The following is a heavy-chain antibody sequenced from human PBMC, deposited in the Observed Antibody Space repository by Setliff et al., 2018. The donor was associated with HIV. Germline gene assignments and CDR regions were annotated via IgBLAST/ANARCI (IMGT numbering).Heavy chain of an antibody. CDR3: AKRALRRGGYFDY. CDR1: GFTFSSYG. D-gene: IGHD4-17*01. CDR2: IWYDGSNK. J-gene: IGHJ4*02. V-gene: IGHV3-33*06. Sequence: PGGSLRLSCAASGFTFSSYGMHWVRQAPGKGLEWVAVIWYDGSNKYYADSVKGRFTISRDNSKNTLYLQMNSLRAEDTAVYYCAKRALRRGGYFDYWGQGTLVTVSS.